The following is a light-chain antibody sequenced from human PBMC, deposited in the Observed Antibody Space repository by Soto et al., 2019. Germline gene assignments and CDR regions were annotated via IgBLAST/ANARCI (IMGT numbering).Light chain of an antibody. Sequence: QSALTQPASVSGSPGQSITISCTGTGSDVGGYIYVSWYQQNPGKAPKLMIYDVSNRPSGVSNRFSGSKSGNTASLTISGLQAEDEADYYCSSYTSSSTRVFGGETQLTVL. V-gene: IGLV2-14*01. CDR3: SSYTSSSTRV. CDR2: DVS. J-gene: IGLJ2*01. CDR1: GSDVGGYIY.